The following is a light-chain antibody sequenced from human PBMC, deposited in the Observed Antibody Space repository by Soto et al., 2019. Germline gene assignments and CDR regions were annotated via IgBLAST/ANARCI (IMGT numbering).Light chain of an antibody. J-gene: IGKJ5*01. V-gene: IGKV3-15*01. CDR3: QQYNNWPRIT. Sequence: IVMTQSPATLSVSPGERATLSCRASQSVSSNLAWYQQKPGQAPRLLIYGASTRATGIPARFSGSGSGTEFTLTISSLQSEDFAVYYCQQYNNWPRITFGQGTRLEIK. CDR2: GAS. CDR1: QSVSSN.